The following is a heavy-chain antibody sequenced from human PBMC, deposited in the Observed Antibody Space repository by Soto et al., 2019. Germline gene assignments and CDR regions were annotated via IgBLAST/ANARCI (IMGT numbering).Heavy chain of an antibody. D-gene: IGHD2-15*01. J-gene: IGHJ4*02. CDR3: VRTSLVVAAATREDS. CDR2: INSDGSST. CDR1: GFTFSSYW. Sequence: EVQLVESGGGLVQPGGSLRLSCAASGFTFSSYWMHWVRQAPGKGLVWVARINSDGSSTSYADSVKGRFTISRDNAKNRLYLQMNSLRAEDTAVYYCVRTSLVVAAATREDSWGQGTLVTFSS. V-gene: IGHV3-74*01.